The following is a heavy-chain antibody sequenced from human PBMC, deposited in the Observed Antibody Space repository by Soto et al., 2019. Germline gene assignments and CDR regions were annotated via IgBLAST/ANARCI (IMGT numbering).Heavy chain of an antibody. V-gene: IGHV4-34*01. CDR3: ARGPGYCSSTSCLRSRRYYYYYMDV. CDR2: INHSGST. D-gene: IGHD2-2*01. Sequence: QVQLQQWGAGLLKPSETLSLTCAVYGGSFSGYYWSWIRQPPGKGLEWIGEINHSGSTNCNPSLKSRVTISVDTSKNQFSLKLSSVTAADTAVYYCARGPGYCSSTSCLRSRRYYYYYMDVWGKGTTVTVSS. J-gene: IGHJ6*03. CDR1: GGSFSGYY.